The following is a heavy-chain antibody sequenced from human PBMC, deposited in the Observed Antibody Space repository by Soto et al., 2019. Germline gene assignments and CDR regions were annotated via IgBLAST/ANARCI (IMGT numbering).Heavy chain of an antibody. V-gene: IGHV4-31*03. CDR3: ASFGELTRADFEY. J-gene: IGHJ4*02. CDR1: GGSISSGGYY. Sequence: SETLSLTCTVSGGSISSGGYYWSWIRQHPGKGLEWIGYIYYSGSTYYNPSLKSRVTISVDTSKNQFSLKLSSVTAADTAVYYCASFGELTRADFEYWGQGTLVTVSS. D-gene: IGHD3-10*01. CDR2: IYYSGST.